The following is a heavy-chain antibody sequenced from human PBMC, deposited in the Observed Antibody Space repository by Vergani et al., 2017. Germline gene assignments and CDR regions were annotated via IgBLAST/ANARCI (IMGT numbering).Heavy chain of an antibody. CDR3: ARFAYDILTGYQRSNWFDP. V-gene: IGHV1-69*01. CDR1: GGTFSSYA. J-gene: IGHJ5*02. CDR2: IIPIFGIA. Sequence: QVQLVQSGAEVKKPGSSVKVSCKASGGTFSSYAISWVRQAPGQGLEWMGGIIPIFGIANYAQKFQGRVTITADESTSTAYMELSSLRSEDTAVYYCARFAYDILTGYQRSNWFDPWGQGTLVTVSS. D-gene: IGHD3-9*01.